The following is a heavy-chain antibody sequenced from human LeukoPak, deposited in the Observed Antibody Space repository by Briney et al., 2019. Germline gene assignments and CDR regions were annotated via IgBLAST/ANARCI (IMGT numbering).Heavy chain of an antibody. Sequence: ASVKVSCKASGYTFTSYGISWVRPAPGQGLEWMGWISAYNGNTNYAQKLQGRVTMTTDTSTSTAYMELRSLRSDDTAVYYCARDRSSWYFTSYYYYYYGMDVWGQGTTVTVSS. V-gene: IGHV1-18*01. CDR2: ISAYNGNT. D-gene: IGHD6-13*01. CDR3: ARDRSSWYFTSYYYYYYGMDV. CDR1: GYTFTSYG. J-gene: IGHJ6*02.